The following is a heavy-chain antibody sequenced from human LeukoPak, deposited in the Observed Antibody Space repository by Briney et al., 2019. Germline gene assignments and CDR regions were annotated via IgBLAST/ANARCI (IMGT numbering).Heavy chain of an antibody. D-gene: IGHD3-10*01. V-gene: IGHV3-23*01. J-gene: IGHJ4*02. CDR3: SKEWYYCGSGSYYNDY. CDR1: GFTFSSYA. Sequence: GGSLRLSCAASGFTFSSYAMSWVRQAPGKGLEWVSAISGSGGSTYYADSVKGRFTISRDNSKKPLYLQMNSLSAEDTAVYYCSKEWYYCGSGSYYNDYWGQGTLVTVSS. CDR2: ISGSGGST.